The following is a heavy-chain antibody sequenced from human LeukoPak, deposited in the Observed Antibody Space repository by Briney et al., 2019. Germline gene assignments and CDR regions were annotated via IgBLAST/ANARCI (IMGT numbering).Heavy chain of an antibody. Sequence: SEALSLTCAVYGGSINSNNWRWIRQPPGKGLEWIGEISHSGSTNYNTSLMSRVTVSVDTSKKQFSLKLTSVTAAHTAVYYCALLVDYSGSRTFLFYYWGQGTLVTVSS. CDR2: ISHSGST. V-gene: IGHV4-34*01. J-gene: IGHJ4*02. CDR3: ALLVDYSGSRTFLFYY. CDR1: GGSINSNN. D-gene: IGHD3-10*01.